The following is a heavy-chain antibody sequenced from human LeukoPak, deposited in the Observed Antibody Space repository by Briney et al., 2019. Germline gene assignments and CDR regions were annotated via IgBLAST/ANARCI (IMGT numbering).Heavy chain of an antibody. CDR3: ARDYCSSTSCLFDY. CDR1: GYSLTGYH. D-gene: IGHD2-2*01. CDR2: INPNSGDT. V-gene: IGHV1-2*06. J-gene: IGHJ4*02. Sequence: ASVKVSCKASGYSLTGYHMHWVRQAPGQGLEWMGRINPNSGDTNYAQKFQGRVTMTRDPSISTAYMELSRLRSDDTAVYYCARDYCSSTSCLFDYWGQGTLVTVSS.